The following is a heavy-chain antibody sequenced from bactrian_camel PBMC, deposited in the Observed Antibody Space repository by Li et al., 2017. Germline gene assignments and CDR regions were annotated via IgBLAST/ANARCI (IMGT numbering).Heavy chain of an antibody. Sequence: HVQLVESGGGLVQPGGSLRLSCDVSGLTSSLYYMSWVRQAPGKELEWVSSIYRDGWSSYYSDSVKGRFTISADSAKNTVYLQMNSLKSEDTGLYYCVNPRCNGDSCWFGYWGQGTQVTVS. CDR2: IYRDGWSS. J-gene: IGHJ4*01. CDR3: VNPRCNGDSCWFGY. CDR1: GLTSSLYY. D-gene: IGHD6*01. V-gene: IGHV3-2*01.